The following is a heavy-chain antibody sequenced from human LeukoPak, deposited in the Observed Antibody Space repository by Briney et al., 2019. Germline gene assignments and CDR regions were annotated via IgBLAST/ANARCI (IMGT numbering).Heavy chain of an antibody. J-gene: IGHJ4*02. D-gene: IGHD1-20*01. CDR2: ISGSGGST. CDR3: AKPKDNSLYCFDY. Sequence: GGSLRLSCSASAFTFRSYSMSWVRQAGGKGLEWVSAISGSGGSTYYADSVKGRFTISRDNSKNTLYLQMSSLRDEDTAVYYCAKPKDNSLYCFDYWGQGNLVTVSS. CDR1: AFTFRSYS. V-gene: IGHV3-23*01.